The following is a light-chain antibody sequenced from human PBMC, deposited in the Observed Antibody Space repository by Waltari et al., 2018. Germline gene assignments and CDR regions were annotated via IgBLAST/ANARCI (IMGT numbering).Light chain of an antibody. Sequence: QSALTQPASVSGSPGQSITISCTGTSSDVGCYNYVSWYQQHPGKAPKLMIYDVSKRSSGVSSRFSGYKSGNTASLTISGLQAEDEAEYYCSSYTSSSTYVFGTGTKVTVL. CDR3: SSYTSSSTYV. CDR2: DVS. V-gene: IGLV2-14*01. CDR1: SSDVGCYNY. J-gene: IGLJ1*01.